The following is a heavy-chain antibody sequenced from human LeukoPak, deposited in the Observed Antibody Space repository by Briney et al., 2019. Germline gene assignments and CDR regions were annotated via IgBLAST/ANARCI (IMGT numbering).Heavy chain of an antibody. CDR1: GYTLTSYG. CDR2: ISTQSGNT. Sequence: ASVKVSCEASGYTLTSYGINWMRQAPGQGLEWMGWISTQSGNTNYAQKVQGRLTLTTNRSTNTAYMELRSLRSDDTAVYYCARGAYGDKWGQGTMVTVSS. V-gene: IGHV1-18*01. CDR3: ARGAYGDK. J-gene: IGHJ4*02. D-gene: IGHD4-17*01.